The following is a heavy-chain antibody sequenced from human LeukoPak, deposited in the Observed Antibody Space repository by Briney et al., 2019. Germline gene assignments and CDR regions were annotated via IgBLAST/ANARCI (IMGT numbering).Heavy chain of an antibody. CDR2: IYYSGST. CDR1: GGSISTYV. J-gene: IGHJ4*02. CDR3: ASNSGVWQLLF. D-gene: IGHD6-19*01. V-gene: IGHV4-59*03. Sequence: PAETLSSSCTVAGGSISTYVGSWIRQPPGKGLEWIGYIYYSGSTNYNPSLKSRVTISVDTSKNLFSLKLSSVTAADTAVYYCASNSGVWQLLFWRQGTLVTVSS.